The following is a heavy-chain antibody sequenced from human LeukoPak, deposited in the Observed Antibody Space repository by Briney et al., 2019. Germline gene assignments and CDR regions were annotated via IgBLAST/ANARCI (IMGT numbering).Heavy chain of an antibody. CDR2: INHSGST. Sequence: SETLSLTCAVYGGSFSGYYWSWIRQPPGKGLEWIWEINHSGSTNYNPSLKSRVTISVDTSKNQFSLKLSSVTAADTAVYYCARGSGSYRYWGQGTLVTVSS. D-gene: IGHD1-26*01. CDR1: GGSFSGYY. J-gene: IGHJ4*02. CDR3: ARGSGSYRY. V-gene: IGHV4-34*01.